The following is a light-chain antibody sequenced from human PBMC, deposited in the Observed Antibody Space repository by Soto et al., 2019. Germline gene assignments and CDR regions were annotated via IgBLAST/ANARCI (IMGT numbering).Light chain of an antibody. CDR2: LNSDGSH. V-gene: IGLV4-69*01. CDR3: QTWGTGGHYV. CDR1: SGHSNNA. J-gene: IGLJ1*01. Sequence: VLTQSPSASASLGASVKLTCTLSSGHSNNAIAWHQQQPEKGPRYLMKLNSDGSHYKGDGIPDRFSGSSSGAERYLTISSLQSEDEADYFCQTWGTGGHYVFGTGTKLTVL.